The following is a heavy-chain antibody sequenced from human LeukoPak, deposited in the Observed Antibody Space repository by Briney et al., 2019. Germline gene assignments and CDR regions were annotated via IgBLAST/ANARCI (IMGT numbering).Heavy chain of an antibody. J-gene: IGHJ5*02. V-gene: IGHV4-34*01. CDR3: AREGQDIVVVPAAPFDP. Sequence: SETLSLTCAVYGGSFSGYYWSWIRQPPGKGLEWIGEINHSGSTNYNPSLKSRVTISVDTSKNQFSPKLSSVTAADTAVYYCAREGQDIVVVPAAPFDPWGQGTLVTVSS. CDR1: GGSFSGYY. D-gene: IGHD2-2*01. CDR2: INHSGST.